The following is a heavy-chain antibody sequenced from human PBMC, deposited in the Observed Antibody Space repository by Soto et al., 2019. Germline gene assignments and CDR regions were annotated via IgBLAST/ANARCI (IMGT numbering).Heavy chain of an antibody. Sequence: EVQLVESGGGLVKPGESLRLSCAASGFSFSIFTIHWVRQAPWKGLEWVSSINSDNAYIYYADSVRGRFTISRDNAKNSLSLQMNSMRADDTAVYYCARGFCSGGNCYNGLDVWGQGTTVTVFS. CDR1: GFSFSIFT. J-gene: IGHJ6*02. D-gene: IGHD2-15*01. V-gene: IGHV3-21*01. CDR2: INSDNAYI. CDR3: ARGFCSGGNCYNGLDV.